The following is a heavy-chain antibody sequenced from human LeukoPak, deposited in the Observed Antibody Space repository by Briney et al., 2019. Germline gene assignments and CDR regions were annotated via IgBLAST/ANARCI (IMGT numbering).Heavy chain of an antibody. J-gene: IGHJ4*02. V-gene: IGHV3-11*04. Sequence: GGSLRLSCAASGFTFSDYYMSWIRQAPGKGLEWVSHISSNGNTEYYLDSVRLRFTMSRDNAKNLLFLQLDSLRAEDTAVYYCARDTLNGPFVTSLDYWGQGALVTVSS. CDR1: GFTFSDYY. CDR2: ISSNGNTE. CDR3: ARDTLNGPFVTSLDY. D-gene: IGHD3-9*01.